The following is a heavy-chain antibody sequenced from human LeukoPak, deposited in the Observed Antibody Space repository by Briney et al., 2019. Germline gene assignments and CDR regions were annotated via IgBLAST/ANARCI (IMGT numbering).Heavy chain of an antibody. D-gene: IGHD3-16*01. CDR1: GGSISGSTYH. CDR3: ARLGDTQFDY. J-gene: IGHJ4*02. CDR2: IYFSGST. V-gene: IGHV4-39*01. Sequence: KPSETLSLTCTVSGGSISGSTYHWGWIRQPPGKRLEWIGSIYFSGSTYYNPSPKSRVTISVDTSKNQFSLRLSSVTAADTAVYYCARLGDTQFDYWGQGTLVTVSS.